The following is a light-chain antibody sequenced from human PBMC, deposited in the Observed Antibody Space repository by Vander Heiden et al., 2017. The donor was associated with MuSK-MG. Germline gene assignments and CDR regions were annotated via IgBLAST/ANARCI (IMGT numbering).Light chain of an antibody. CDR3: QQRSNWLT. Sequence: EIVLTQSPATLSLSPGERATLSCRASQSVSSYFEWYQQKPGQAPRLLIYDASTRANGIPDRFSCSGYGTDFTLTSSSRGNEDFAVYYGQQRSNWLTFGGGTKVEIK. CDR1: QSVSSY. CDR2: DAS. V-gene: IGKV3-11*01. J-gene: IGKJ4*01.